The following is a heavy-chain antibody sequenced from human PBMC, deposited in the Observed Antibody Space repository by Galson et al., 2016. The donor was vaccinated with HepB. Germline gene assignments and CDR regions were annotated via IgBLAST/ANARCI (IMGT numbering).Heavy chain of an antibody. J-gene: IGHJ4*02. V-gene: IGHV3-23*01. Sequence: SLRLSCAASGFTFSSYAMSWVRQAPGKGLEWVSVIGSTGIDTHSADSVRGRFTISRDNSKNTLNLQMNSLRAEDTAVYYCANRLPGVSPGRNWGQGTLVTVSS. CDR2: IGSTGIDT. CDR1: GFTFSSYA. CDR3: ANRLPGVSPGRN. D-gene: IGHD2-21*01.